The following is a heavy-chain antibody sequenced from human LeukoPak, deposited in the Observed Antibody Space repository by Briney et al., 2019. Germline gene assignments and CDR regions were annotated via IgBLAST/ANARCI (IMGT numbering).Heavy chain of an antibody. Sequence: PGGSLKLSCAASGFTFSNYAMHWVRQAPGKGLEWVANIKQDGSEKYYVDSVKGRFTISRDNAKNSLYLQMNSLRAEDTAVYYCARDRQQWLVRGFFDYWGQGTLVTVSS. CDR3: ARDRQQWLVRGFFDY. J-gene: IGHJ4*02. D-gene: IGHD6-19*01. CDR2: IKQDGSEK. V-gene: IGHV3-7*01. CDR1: GFTFSNYA.